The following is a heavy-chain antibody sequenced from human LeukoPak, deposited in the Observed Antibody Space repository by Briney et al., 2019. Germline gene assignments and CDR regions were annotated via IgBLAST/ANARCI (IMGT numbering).Heavy chain of an antibody. J-gene: IGHJ4*02. V-gene: IGHV3-30*04. CDR1: GFTFSSYA. Sequence: GGSLRLSCGASGFTFSSYAMHWVRQAPGKGLEWVAVISYDGSNKYYADSVKGRFTISRDNSKNTLYLQMNSLRAEDTAVYYCAHLPHDDDSSGYYYSSDWGQGTLVTVSS. CDR2: ISYDGSNK. D-gene: IGHD3-22*01. CDR3: AHLPHDDDSSGYYYSSD.